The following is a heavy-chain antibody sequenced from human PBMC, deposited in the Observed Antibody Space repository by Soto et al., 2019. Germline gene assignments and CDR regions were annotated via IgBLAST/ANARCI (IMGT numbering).Heavy chain of an antibody. CDR3: AKDGQWPDVYLEX. J-gene: IGHJ4*02. CDR1: GFTFSSYA. Sequence: GGSLRLSCAASGFTFSSYAMSWVRQAPGKGLEWVSAISGSGGSKYYADSVKVRFTISRENSNVTLYLQMTRLRAEDTATYYCAKDGQWPDVYLEXWGQGTQVTVSX. D-gene: IGHD3-3*01. V-gene: IGHV3-23*01. CDR2: ISGSGGSK.